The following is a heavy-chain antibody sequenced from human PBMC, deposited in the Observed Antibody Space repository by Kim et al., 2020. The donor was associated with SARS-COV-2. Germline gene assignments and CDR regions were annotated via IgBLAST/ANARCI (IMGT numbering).Heavy chain of an antibody. Sequence: ILYADSVKGRFNISRNNAKNSLYLQINRLVDEDTAVYYCARDNGGNFDYWGQGTLVTVSS. CDR3: ARDNGGNFDY. CDR2: I. D-gene: IGHD2-15*01. J-gene: IGHJ4*02. V-gene: IGHV3-48*02.